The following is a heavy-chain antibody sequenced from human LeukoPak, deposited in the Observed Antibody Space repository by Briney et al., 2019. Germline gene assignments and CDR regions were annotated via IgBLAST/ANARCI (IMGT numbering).Heavy chain of an antibody. CDR3: ARDYDFWSGPDL. CDR1: GFTFSSYW. V-gene: IGHV3-7*01. D-gene: IGHD3-3*01. J-gene: IGHJ2*01. CDR2: INQYGSEK. Sequence: PGGSLRLSCVASGFTFSSYWMNWVRQAPGKGLEWVANINQYGSEKYYVDSVKGRFTISRDNAKNSLYLQMNSLRAEDTAVYYCARDYDFWSGPDLWGRGTLVTVSS.